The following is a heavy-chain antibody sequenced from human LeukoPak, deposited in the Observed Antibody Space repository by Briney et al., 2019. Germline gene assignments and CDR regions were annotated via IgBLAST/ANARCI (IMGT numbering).Heavy chain of an antibody. J-gene: IGHJ6*03. CDR1: GYSFTNYW. D-gene: IGHD3-10*01. CDR2: IYPDDSDT. Sequence: GESLKISCMGSGYSFTNYWIVWVRQMPGKGLEWMGIIYPDDSDTIYSPSFQGQVTISADKSISTAYLQWSSLKASDTAMYYCARLRRHYYGSGSYYYYYMDVWGKGTTVTISS. V-gene: IGHV5-51*01. CDR3: ARLRRHYYGSGSYYYYYMDV.